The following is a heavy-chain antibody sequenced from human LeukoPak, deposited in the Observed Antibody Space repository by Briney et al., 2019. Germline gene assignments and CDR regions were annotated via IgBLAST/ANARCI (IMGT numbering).Heavy chain of an antibody. CDR3: AKEEENLDWFDP. CDR2: ISYDGRNK. CDR1: GFTFSSYG. J-gene: IGHJ5*02. Sequence: GGSLRLSCAASGFTFSSYGMHWVRQAPGKGLEWVAVISYDGRNKYYTDSVKGRFTISRDNSKNTLYLQMNSLRAEDTAVYYCAKEEENLDWFDPWGQGTLVTVSS. V-gene: IGHV3-30*18. D-gene: IGHD1-1*01.